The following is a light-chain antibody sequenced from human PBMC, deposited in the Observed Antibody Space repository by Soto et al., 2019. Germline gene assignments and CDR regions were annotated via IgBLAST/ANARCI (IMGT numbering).Light chain of an antibody. V-gene: IGLV2-23*02. CDR1: SSDVGSYNL. J-gene: IGLJ1*01. CDR3: RSYAGSSFYV. Sequence: QSVLTQPASGSRSPGQSITISCTGTSSDVGSYNLVSWYQQHPGKAPKLMIYEVSKRPSGVSNRFSGSKSGNTASLTISGLQAEDEADYYCRSYAGSSFYVFGTGTKVTVL. CDR2: EVS.